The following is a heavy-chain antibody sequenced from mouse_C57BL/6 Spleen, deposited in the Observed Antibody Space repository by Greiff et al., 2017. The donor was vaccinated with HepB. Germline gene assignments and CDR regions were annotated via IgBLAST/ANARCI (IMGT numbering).Heavy chain of an antibody. V-gene: IGHV1-19*01. D-gene: IGHD1-1*01. CDR1: GYTFTDYY. CDR3: ARPHYYGPWFAY. J-gene: IGHJ3*01. CDR2: INPYNGGT. Sequence: EVQLQQSGPVLVKPGASVKMSCKASGYTFTDYYMNWVKQSHGKSLEWIGVINPYNGGTSYNQKFKGKATLTVDKSSSTAYMELNSLTSEDSAVYYCARPHYYGPWFAYWGQGTLVTVSA.